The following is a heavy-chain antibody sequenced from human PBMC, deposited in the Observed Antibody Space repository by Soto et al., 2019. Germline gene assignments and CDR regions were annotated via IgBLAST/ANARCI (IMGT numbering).Heavy chain of an antibody. Sequence: QVQLVESGGGVVQPGRSLRLSCAASGFTFSSYGMHWVRQAPGKGLEWVAVIWYDGSNKYYADSVKGRFTISRDNSKNTLYLQMNSLRAEYTAVYYCARDAVANWFDPWGQGTLVTVSS. CDR1: GFTFSSYG. CDR3: ARDAVANWFDP. CDR2: IWYDGSNK. V-gene: IGHV3-33*01. J-gene: IGHJ5*02.